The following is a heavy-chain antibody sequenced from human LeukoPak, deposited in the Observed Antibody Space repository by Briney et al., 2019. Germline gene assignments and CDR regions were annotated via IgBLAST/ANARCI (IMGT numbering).Heavy chain of an antibody. D-gene: IGHD1-26*01. CDR2: IYYSGST. J-gene: IGHJ6*02. CDR1: GVSISSYY. Sequence: SETLSLTCTVSGVSISSYYWSWIRQPPGKGLEWIGYIYYSGSTNYNPSLKSRVTVSVDTSKNQFSLKLSSVTAADTAVYYCARDGSGSYYYYYGMDVWGQGTTVTVSS. CDR3: ARDGSGSYYYYYGMDV. V-gene: IGHV4-59*12.